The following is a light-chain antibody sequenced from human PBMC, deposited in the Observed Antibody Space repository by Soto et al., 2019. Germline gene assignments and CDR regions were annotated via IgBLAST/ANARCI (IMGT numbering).Light chain of an antibody. CDR1: QSVSSY. V-gene: IGKV3-11*01. CDR3: QQRSNWPLYT. Sequence: EIVLTQSPATLSLSPGERATISFRASQSVSSYLAWYQQKPGQAPRLLIYAASNRATGIPARFSGSGSGTDFSLTISRLEPEDFAVYYCQQRSNWPLYTFGQGTKLEIK. J-gene: IGKJ2*01. CDR2: AAS.